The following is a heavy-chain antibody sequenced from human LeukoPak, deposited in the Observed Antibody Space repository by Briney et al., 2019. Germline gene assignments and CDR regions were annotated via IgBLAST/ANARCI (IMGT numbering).Heavy chain of an antibody. CDR1: GFSFSDSA. V-gene: IGHV3-73*01. CDR3: TRLASMGPKRFAFDI. CDR2: IKDKTNNYAT. D-gene: IGHD1-26*01. Sequence: SGGSLRLSCAASGFSFSDSAIHWVRQPSGKGLEWVGRIKDKTNNYATAYAASVQGRVTISRDDSRNTAYLQMNSLKIDDTAVYYCTRLASMGPKRFAFDIWGQGTMVTVSS. J-gene: IGHJ3*02.